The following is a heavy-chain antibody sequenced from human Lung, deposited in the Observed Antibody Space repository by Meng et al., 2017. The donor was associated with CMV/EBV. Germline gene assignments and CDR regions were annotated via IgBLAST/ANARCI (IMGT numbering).Heavy chain of an antibody. D-gene: IGHD6-6*01. V-gene: IGHV5-51*01. Sequence: GGSLRLXCKGSGYSFTSYWIGWVRQMPGKGLEWMGIIYPGDSDTRYSPSFQGQVTISADKSISTAYLQWSSLKASDTAMYYCARKEESYSSSGVDYWGQGTLVTVSS. CDR2: IYPGDSDT. CDR1: GYSFTSYW. CDR3: ARKEESYSSSGVDY. J-gene: IGHJ4*03.